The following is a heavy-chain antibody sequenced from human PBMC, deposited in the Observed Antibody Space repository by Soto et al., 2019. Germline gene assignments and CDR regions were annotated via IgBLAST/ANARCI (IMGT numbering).Heavy chain of an antibody. D-gene: IGHD3-16*01. CDR2: IFPGDSDT. CDR3: VRPNFGALTPFDF. V-gene: IGHV5-51*01. CDR1: GYTFTNYW. Sequence: GESLKISCKAIGYTFTNYWIGWVRQTPGKGLEWMGIIFPGDSDTRYNPSFEGQVTVSADESISTAYLQWNTLKASDTAMYYCVRPNFGALTPFDFCGQGTLVTVSS. J-gene: IGHJ4*02.